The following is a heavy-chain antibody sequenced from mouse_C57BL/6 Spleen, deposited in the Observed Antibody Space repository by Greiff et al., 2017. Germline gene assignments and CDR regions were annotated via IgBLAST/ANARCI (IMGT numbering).Heavy chain of an antibody. CDR2: INPGSGGT. J-gene: IGHJ2*01. D-gene: IGHD1-1*01. V-gene: IGHV1-54*01. Sequence: VMLVESGAELVRPGTSVKVSCKASGYAFTNYLIEWVKQRPGQGLEWIGVINPGSGGTNYNEKFKGKATLTADKSSSTAYMQLSSLTSEDSAVYFCARGDYYGSSSYFDYWGQGTTLTVSS. CDR3: ARGDYYGSSSYFDY. CDR1: GYAFTNYL.